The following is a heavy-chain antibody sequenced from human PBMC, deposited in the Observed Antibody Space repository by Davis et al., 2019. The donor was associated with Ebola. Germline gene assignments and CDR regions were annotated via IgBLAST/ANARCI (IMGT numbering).Heavy chain of an antibody. CDR3: ARFGTGAY. V-gene: IGHV4-59*11. Sequence: PSETLSLTCTVSDASISGHYWNWFRQPPGKGLEWIGFISGSGRTSYNPSLTSRITISADTSKNQFSLNLRSVTAADTAVYFCARFGTGAYWGQGTLVTVSS. J-gene: IGHJ4*02. CDR2: ISGSGRT. D-gene: IGHD6-13*01. CDR1: DASISGHY.